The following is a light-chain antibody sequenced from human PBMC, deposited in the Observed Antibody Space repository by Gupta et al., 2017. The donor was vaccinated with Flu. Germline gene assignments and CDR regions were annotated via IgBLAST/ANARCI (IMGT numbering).Light chain of an antibody. J-gene: IGLJ3*02. CDR2: EVS. V-gene: IGLV2-14*01. CDR1: SRDVGTYNY. Sequence: QSALTQPASVSGSPGQSINISCTGSSRDVGTYNYISWYKQCPGEAPEVVIYEVSNRPSGVSHRFSGSKSGNTASLTISGLQTEDEADYYCTSYTSSRTWVFGGGTKLTVL. CDR3: TSYTSSRTWV.